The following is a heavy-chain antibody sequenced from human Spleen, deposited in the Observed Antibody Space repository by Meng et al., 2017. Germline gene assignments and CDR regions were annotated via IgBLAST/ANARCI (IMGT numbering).Heavy chain of an antibody. CDR2: TSSSTT. V-gene: IGHV3-21*01. CDR3: VRDFGGNSDS. D-gene: IGHD4-23*01. J-gene: IGHJ4*02. Sequence: GQLVESGGGVVQPGRSLRLSCAASGFTFSSYSIHWVRQAPGKGLEWVSSTSSSTTYADSVRGRFTISRDSARNTLYLQMNSLRAEDTAVYYCVRDFGGNSDSWGQGTLVTVSS. CDR1: GFTFSSYS.